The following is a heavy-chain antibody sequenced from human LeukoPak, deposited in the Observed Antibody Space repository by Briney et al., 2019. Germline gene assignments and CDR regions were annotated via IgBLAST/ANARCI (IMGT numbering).Heavy chain of an antibody. CDR3: ASIHYYDSSAFGAFDI. J-gene: IGHJ3*02. CDR2: IHHSGSA. D-gene: IGHD3-22*01. V-gene: IGHV4-4*02. CDR1: GGSITSSNW. Sequence: PSGTLSLTCAVSGGSITSSNWWSWVRQSPGKGLEWIGEIHHSGSANYNPSLKSRLTISVDTSKNQFSLKLSSVTAADTAVYYCASIHYYDSSAFGAFDIWGQGTMVTVSS.